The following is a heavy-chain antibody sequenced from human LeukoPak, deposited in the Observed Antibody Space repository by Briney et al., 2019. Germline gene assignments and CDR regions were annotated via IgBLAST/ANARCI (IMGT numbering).Heavy chain of an antibody. V-gene: IGHV4-59*11. D-gene: IGHD3-16*01. Sequence: PSETLSLTCSVSGGSISGHYWTWIRQPPGQGLEWIGQIHYTVKPDYNPSLKSRITISVDTSKNQVSLQVSSVTAADSAIYYCARFGVDYDMDVWGHGTTVTVFS. CDR2: IHYTVKP. J-gene: IGHJ6*02. CDR3: ARFGVDYDMDV. CDR1: GGSISGHY.